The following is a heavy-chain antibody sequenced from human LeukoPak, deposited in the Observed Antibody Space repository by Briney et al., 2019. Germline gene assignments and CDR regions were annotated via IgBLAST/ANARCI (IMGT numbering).Heavy chain of an antibody. CDR2: IYWDGKNT. CDR1: GFNFCDYG. Sequence: PGGSLRLSCARSGFNFCDYGLSWVRHAPGEGLEWVSGIYWDGKNTAYADAVKGRITISKDNAENALHLQKDSLRAEDTALYYCARDLSATWYSLAYWGRGTLVTVSS. CDR3: ARDLSATWYSLAY. D-gene: IGHD2-15*01. J-gene: IGHJ4*02. V-gene: IGHV3-20*04.